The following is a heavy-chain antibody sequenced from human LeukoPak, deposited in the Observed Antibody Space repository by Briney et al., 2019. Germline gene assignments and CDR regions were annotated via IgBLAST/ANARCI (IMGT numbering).Heavy chain of an antibody. V-gene: IGHV3-23*01. CDR3: ARQVLYSISVAGILDY. Sequence: PGGSLRLSCAASGFTFSSYAMSWVRQAPGKGLEWVSAINGSGDNTYYADSVKGRFTTSRDNSKNTLYLQMNSLRADDTAVYYCARQVLYSISVAGILDYWGQGSLVTVSS. J-gene: IGHJ4*02. CDR2: INGSGDNT. CDR1: GFTFSSYA. D-gene: IGHD6-19*01.